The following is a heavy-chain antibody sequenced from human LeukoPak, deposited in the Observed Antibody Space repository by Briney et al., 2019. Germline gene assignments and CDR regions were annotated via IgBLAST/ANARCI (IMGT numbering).Heavy chain of an antibody. V-gene: IGHV3-21*01. CDR1: GFTFSSYS. CDR2: ISSSSSYI. Sequence: GGSLRLSCAASGFTFSSYSMNWVRQAPGKGLEWVSSISSSSSYIYYADSVKGRFTISRDNAKNSLYLQMNSLRAEDTAVYYCARHITGTTRGSDYWGQGTLVTVSS. CDR3: ARHITGTTRGSDY. J-gene: IGHJ4*02. D-gene: IGHD1-7*01.